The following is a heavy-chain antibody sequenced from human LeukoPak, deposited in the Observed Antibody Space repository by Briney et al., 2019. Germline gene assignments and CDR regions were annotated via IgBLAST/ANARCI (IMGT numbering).Heavy chain of an antibody. CDR1: GYTFTGYY. CDR2: INPNSGGT. Sequence: GASVKVSCKASGYTFTGYYMHWVRQAPGQGLEWMGWINPNSGGTNYAQKFQGRVTMTRDTSISTAYMELSRLRSDDTAVYYCARDLIWFGESHDAFDIWGQGTMVTVSS. V-gene: IGHV1-2*02. J-gene: IGHJ3*02. D-gene: IGHD3-10*01. CDR3: ARDLIWFGESHDAFDI.